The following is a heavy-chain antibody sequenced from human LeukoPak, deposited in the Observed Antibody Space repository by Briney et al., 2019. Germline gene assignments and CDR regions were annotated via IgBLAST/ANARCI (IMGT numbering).Heavy chain of an antibody. CDR1: GGSISSSSYY. CDR2: IYYSGST. V-gene: IGHV4-39*07. D-gene: IGHD5-18*01. J-gene: IGHJ4*02. CDR3: ARGRGYSKVFDY. Sequence: PSETLSLTCTVSGGSISSSSYYWGWIRQPPGKGLEWIGSIYYSGSTYYNPSLKSRVTISVDTSKNQFSLKLSSVTAADTAVYYCARGRGYSKVFDYWGQGTLVTVSS.